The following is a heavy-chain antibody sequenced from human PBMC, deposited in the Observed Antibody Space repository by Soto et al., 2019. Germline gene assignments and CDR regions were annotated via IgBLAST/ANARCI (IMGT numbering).Heavy chain of an antibody. Sequence: GESLKISWKGSGYSFTTYWYSGCRHLPGKGMGGRGRIDPSDSYTNYSPSFQGHVTISADKSISTAYLQWSSLKASDTAMYYCARYPNIDIVVVPTAIEYYYGMDVWGQGTTVTVSS. CDR2: IDPSDSYT. J-gene: IGHJ6*02. V-gene: IGHV5-10-1*01. CDR3: ARYPNIDIVVVPTAIEYYYGMDV. CDR1: GYSFTTYW. D-gene: IGHD2-2*01.